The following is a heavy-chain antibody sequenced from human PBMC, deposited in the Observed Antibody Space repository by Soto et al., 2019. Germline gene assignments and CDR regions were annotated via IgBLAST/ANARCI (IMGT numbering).Heavy chain of an antibody. CDR1: GFPFSTYT. Sequence: LRLSCSASGFPFSTYTMYWVRQAPGKGLEWVSSITSSSTRNIFYADSVKGRFTISRDNANNILYLQMNNLRVEDTAVYYCARDDPIFGAILRMDIWGQGTTVTVSS. J-gene: IGHJ6*02. CDR2: ITSSSTRNI. D-gene: IGHD3-3*01. CDR3: ARDDPIFGAILRMDI. V-gene: IGHV3-21*06.